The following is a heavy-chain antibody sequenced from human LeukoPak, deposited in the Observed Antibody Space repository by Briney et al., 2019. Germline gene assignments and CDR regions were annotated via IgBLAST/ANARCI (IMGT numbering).Heavy chain of an antibody. V-gene: IGHV1-2*02. CDR3: ARANYDILTGYSLSYYYYGMDV. CDR2: INSNSGGT. CDR1: GYTFTDYY. D-gene: IGHD3-9*01. Sequence: ASVKVSCKASGYTFTDYYMHWVRQAPGQGLEWMGWINSNSGGTNYAQKFQGRVTMTRDASISTAYMELSRLRYDDTAVYYCARANYDILTGYSLSYYYYGMDVWGQGTTVTVSS. J-gene: IGHJ6*02.